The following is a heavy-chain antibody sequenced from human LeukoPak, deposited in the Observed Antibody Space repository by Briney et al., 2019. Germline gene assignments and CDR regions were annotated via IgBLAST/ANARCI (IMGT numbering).Heavy chain of an antibody. Sequence: GGSLRLSCAASGFTFSSYAMSWVRQAPGKGLEWVSAISGSGGSTYYADSVKGRFTISRDNSKNTLYLQMNSLRAEDTAVYYCASGPWSGYSLAVDYWGQGTLVTVSS. D-gene: IGHD3-3*01. CDR1: GFTFSSYA. J-gene: IGHJ4*02. V-gene: IGHV3-23*01. CDR2: ISGSGGST. CDR3: ASGPWSGYSLAVDY.